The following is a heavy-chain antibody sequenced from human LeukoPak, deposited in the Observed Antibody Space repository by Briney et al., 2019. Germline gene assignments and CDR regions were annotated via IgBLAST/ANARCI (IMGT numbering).Heavy chain of an antibody. J-gene: IGHJ4*02. CDR2: INPNSGGT. CDR1: GYTFTGYY. D-gene: IGHD3-22*01. V-gene: IGHV1-2*02. Sequence: ASVKVSCKASGYTFTGYYMHWVRQAPGQGLEWMGWINPNSGGTNYAQKFQGRVTMTRDTSISTAYMELSRLRSDDTAVYYCVRDLRNYYDSSGYQPFDYWGQGTLVTVSS. CDR3: VRDLRNYYDSSGYQPFDY.